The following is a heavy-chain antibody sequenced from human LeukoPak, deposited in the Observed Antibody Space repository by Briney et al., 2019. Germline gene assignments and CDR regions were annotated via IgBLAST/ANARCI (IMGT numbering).Heavy chain of an antibody. CDR1: GFTFSSYS. CDR3: ARDRPLYGSGSPPS. CDR2: ISSSSSYI. Sequence: GGSLRLSCAASGFTFSSYSMNWVRQAPGKGLEWVSSISSSSSYIYYADSVKGRFTISRDNAKNSLYLQMNSLRAEDTAVYYCARDRPLYGSGSPPSCGQGTLVTVSS. V-gene: IGHV3-21*01. J-gene: IGHJ4*02. D-gene: IGHD3-10*01.